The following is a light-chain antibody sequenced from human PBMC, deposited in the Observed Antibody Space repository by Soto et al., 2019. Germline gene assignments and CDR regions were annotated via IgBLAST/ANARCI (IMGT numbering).Light chain of an antibody. Sequence: DIQLTQSPSFLSASVGDRVTITCRASQGVSSYLAWYQQKPGKAPKLLIYAASTLQSGVPSRFSGSGSGTEFTLTIRCLEPEDFATHYCQQLVTFGQGTKVEIK. V-gene: IGKV1-9*01. CDR1: QGVSSY. J-gene: IGKJ1*01. CDR2: AAS. CDR3: QQLVT.